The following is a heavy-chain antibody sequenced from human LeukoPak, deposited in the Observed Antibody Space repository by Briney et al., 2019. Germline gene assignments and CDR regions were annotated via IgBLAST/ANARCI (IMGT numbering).Heavy chain of an antibody. CDR3: ARDLDCSSTSCYTHSNYYYYYGMDV. Sequence: ASVKVSCKASGYTFTGYYMHWVRQAPGQGLEWMGWINPNSGGTNYAQKFQGRVTMTRDTSISTAYMELSRLRSDDTAVYYCARDLDCSSTSCYTHSNYYYYYGMDVWGQGTTVTVSS. J-gene: IGHJ6*02. V-gene: IGHV1-2*02. D-gene: IGHD2-2*02. CDR1: GYTFTGYY. CDR2: INPNSGGT.